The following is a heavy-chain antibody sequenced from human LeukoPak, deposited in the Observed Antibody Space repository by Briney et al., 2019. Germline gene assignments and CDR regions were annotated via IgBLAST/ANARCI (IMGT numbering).Heavy chain of an antibody. J-gene: IGHJ6*02. CDR3: ARYSSGSLGYYYGMDV. CDR1: GGSISSSSYY. V-gene: IGHV4-61*05. D-gene: IGHD6-19*01. Sequence: SETLSLTCTVSGGSISSSSYYWGWIRQPPGKGLEWIGRIYTSGSTNYNPSLKSRVTMSVDTSKNQFSLKLSSVTAADTAVYYCARYSSGSLGYYYGMDVWGQGTTVTVSS. CDR2: IYTSGST.